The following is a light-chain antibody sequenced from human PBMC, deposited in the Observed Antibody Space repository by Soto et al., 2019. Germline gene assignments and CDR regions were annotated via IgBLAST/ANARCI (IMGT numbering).Light chain of an antibody. CDR1: SSNIGNNY. CDR2: RNN. J-gene: IGLJ2*01. CDR3: ATWDDSLSGRV. V-gene: IGLV1-47*01. Sequence: QSVLTQPPSASGTPGQRVIISCSGRSSNIGNNYVYWYQHLPGTAPKLLIYRNNQRPSGVPDRFSGSKSGTSASLAISGLRSEDEADFYCATWDDSLSGRVFGGGTKLTVL.